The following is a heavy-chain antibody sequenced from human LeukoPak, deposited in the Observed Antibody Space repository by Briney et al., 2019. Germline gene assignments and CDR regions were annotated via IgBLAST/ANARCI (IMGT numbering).Heavy chain of an antibody. CDR3: AKERSDTAMVYDAFDI. D-gene: IGHD5-18*01. CDR2: ISGSGGST. J-gene: IGHJ3*02. Sequence: GGSLRLSCAASGFTFSSYAMSWVRQAPGKGLEWVSAISGSGGSTYYADSVKGRFTISRDNSKNTLYLQMNSLRAEDTAVYYCAKERSDTAMVYDAFDIWGQGTMVTVSS. CDR1: GFTFSSYA. V-gene: IGHV3-23*01.